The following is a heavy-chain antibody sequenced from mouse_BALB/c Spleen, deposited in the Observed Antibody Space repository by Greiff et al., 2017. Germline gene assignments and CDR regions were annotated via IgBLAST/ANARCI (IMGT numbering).Heavy chain of an antibody. J-gene: IGHJ4*01. V-gene: IGHV5-4*02. CDR1: GFTFSDYY. Sequence: EVQVVESGGGLVKPGGSLKLSCAASGFTFSDYYMYWVRQTPEKRLEWVATISDGGSYTYYPDSVKGRFTISRDNAKNNLYLQMSSLKSEDTAMYYCARGYYSYYAMDYWGQGTSVTVSS. CDR2: ISDGGSYT. CDR3: ARGYYSYYAMDY. D-gene: IGHD2-3*01.